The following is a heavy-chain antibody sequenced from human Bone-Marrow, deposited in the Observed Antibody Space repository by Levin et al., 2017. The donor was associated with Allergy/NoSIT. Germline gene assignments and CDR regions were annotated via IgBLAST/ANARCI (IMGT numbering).Heavy chain of an antibody. CDR1: GGIFSTYV. D-gene: IGHD6-6*01. CDR3: AGSSSGTGQFDH. J-gene: IGHJ4*02. Sequence: KAGGSLRLSCAASGGIFSTYVISWVRQAPGQGLEWMGGIVPIFGTTHYAQKLQGRITITADKSTSTAYMELSRLRSEDTAVYYCAGSSSGTGQFDHWGQGTLVTVSS. V-gene: IGHV1-69*06. CDR2: IVPIFGTT.